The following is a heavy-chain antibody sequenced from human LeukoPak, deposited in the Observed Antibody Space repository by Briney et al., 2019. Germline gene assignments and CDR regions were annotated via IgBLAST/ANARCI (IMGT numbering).Heavy chain of an antibody. CDR1: GDSINSYS. CDR3: AREWGGAFDI. J-gene: IGHJ3*02. CDR2: RYYSGST. Sequence: SETLSLTCTVSGDSINSYSWSWIRQPPGKGLEWIGYRYYSGSTNYNPTLISRVTISVDTSRNQFSLKLTSVTAADTAVYYCAREWGGAFDIWGQGTMVTVSS. V-gene: IGHV4-59*01. D-gene: IGHD1-26*01.